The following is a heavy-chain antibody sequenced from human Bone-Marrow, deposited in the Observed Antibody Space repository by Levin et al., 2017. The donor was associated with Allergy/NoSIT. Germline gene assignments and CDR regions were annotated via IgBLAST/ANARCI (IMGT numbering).Heavy chain of an antibody. J-gene: IGHJ6*02. V-gene: IGHV3-23*01. Sequence: PGGSLRLSCAASGFTFSSYAMSWVRQAPGKGLEWVSAISGSGGSTYYADSVKGRFTISRDNSKNTLYLQMNSLRAEDTAVYYCAKDRGCSGGSCYSLYYYYYGMDVWGQGTTVTVSS. CDR2: ISGSGGST. D-gene: IGHD2-15*01. CDR1: GFTFSSYA. CDR3: AKDRGCSGGSCYSLYYYYYGMDV.